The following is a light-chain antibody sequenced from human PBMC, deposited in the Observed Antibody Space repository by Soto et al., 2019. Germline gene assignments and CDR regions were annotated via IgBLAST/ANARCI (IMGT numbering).Light chain of an antibody. CDR2: RAS. V-gene: IGKV1-5*03. CDR1: QSISSW. J-gene: IGKJ2*01. Sequence: DIQMTQSPSTLSASVGDRVTITCRASQSISSWLAWYQQKPGKAPKLLIYRASTLESGVPSRCSGSGSVTEFTRTISSLQANDFANYYCQQYNSYPYTFGQGTKLEIK. CDR3: QQYNSYPYT.